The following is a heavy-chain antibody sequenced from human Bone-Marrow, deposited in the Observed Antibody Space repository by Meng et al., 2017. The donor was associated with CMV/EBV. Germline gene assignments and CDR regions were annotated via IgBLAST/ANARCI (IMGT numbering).Heavy chain of an antibody. J-gene: IGHJ6*02. D-gene: IGHD3-22*01. CDR2: ISWNSGSI. CDR3: AKDVTVIADYGMDV. V-gene: IGHV3-9*01. Sequence: GESLKISCAASGFTFDDYAMHWVRQAPGKGLEWVSGISWNSGSIGYADSVKGRFTISRDNAKNSLYLQMNSLRAEDTALYYCAKDVTVIADYGMDVWGQGTTVTVSS. CDR1: GFTFDDYA.